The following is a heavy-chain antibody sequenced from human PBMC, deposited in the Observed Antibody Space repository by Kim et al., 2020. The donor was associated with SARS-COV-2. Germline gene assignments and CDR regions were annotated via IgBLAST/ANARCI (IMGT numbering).Heavy chain of an antibody. D-gene: IGHD3-16*01. CDR1: GGSISSYY. CDR2: IYYSGST. V-gene: IGHV4-59*01. Sequence: SETLSLTCTVSGGSISSYYWSWIRQPPGKGLEWIGYIYYSGSTNYNPSLKSRVTISVDTSKNQFSLKLSSVTAADTAVYYCARDTFHYYYMDVWGKGTTVTVSS. CDR3: ARDTFHYYYMDV. J-gene: IGHJ6*03.